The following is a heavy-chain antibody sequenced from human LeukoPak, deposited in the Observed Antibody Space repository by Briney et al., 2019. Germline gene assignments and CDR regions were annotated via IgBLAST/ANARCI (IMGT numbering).Heavy chain of an antibody. D-gene: IGHD2-2*01. Sequence: SETLSLTCTVSGGSISSGGYYWSWIRQPPGKGLEWIGYIYHSGSTYYNPSLKSRVTISVDRSKNQFSLKLSSVTAADTAVYYCASVPAAMGAFDIWGQGTMVTVSS. CDR3: ASVPAAMGAFDI. J-gene: IGHJ3*02. V-gene: IGHV4-30-2*01. CDR1: GGSISSGGYY. CDR2: IYHSGST.